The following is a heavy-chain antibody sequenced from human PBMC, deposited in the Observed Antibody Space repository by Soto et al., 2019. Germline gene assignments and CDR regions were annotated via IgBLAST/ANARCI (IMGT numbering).Heavy chain of an antibody. Sequence: SETLSLTCTVSGGSVSSGSYYWSWIRQPPGKGLEWIGYIYYSGSTNYNPSLKSRVTISVDTSKNQFSLKLSSVTAADTAVYYCARGRTSWFDPWGQGTLVT. J-gene: IGHJ5*02. CDR1: GGSVSSGSYY. CDR3: ARGRTSWFDP. V-gene: IGHV4-61*01. CDR2: IYYSGST.